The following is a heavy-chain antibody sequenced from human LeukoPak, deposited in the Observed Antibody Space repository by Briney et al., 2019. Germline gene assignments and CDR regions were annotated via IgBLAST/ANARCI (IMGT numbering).Heavy chain of an antibody. D-gene: IGHD6-6*01. Sequence: ASVKVSCKASGGTFSSYAISWVRQAPGQGLEWMGGIIPIFGTANYAQKFQGRVTITTDESTSTAYMELSSLRSEDTAVYHCARGGASIAARWALDYYYMDVWGKGTTVTVSS. CDR1: GGTFSSYA. V-gene: IGHV1-69*05. J-gene: IGHJ6*03. CDR3: ARGGASIAARWALDYYYMDV. CDR2: IIPIFGTA.